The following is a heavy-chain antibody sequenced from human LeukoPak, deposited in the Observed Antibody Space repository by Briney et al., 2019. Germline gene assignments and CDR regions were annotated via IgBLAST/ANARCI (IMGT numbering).Heavy chain of an antibody. CDR3: AKEGGGTYYYYMDV. V-gene: IGHV3-23*01. CDR1: GFTFSSYA. Sequence: GGSLRLSCAASGFTFSSYAMSWVRQAPGKGLEWVSAISGRGGSTYYADSVRGRFTISRDNSKNTLYLQMNSLRAEDTAVYYCAKEGGGTYYYYMDVWGKGTTVTVSS. CDR2: ISGRGGST. J-gene: IGHJ6*03. D-gene: IGHD2-15*01.